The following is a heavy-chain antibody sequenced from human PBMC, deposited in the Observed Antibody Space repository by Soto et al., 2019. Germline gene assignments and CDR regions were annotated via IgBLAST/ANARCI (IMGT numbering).Heavy chain of an antibody. Sequence: QVQLQQWGAGLLKPSETLSLTCAVYGGSFSGYSWSWIRQPPGKGLEWIGEINHSGSTNYNPSLKSRVTRSVDASKNQFSLKLSSVTAADTAVYYCARFWNWYFDLWGRGTLVPVSS. D-gene: IGHD1-1*01. J-gene: IGHJ2*01. V-gene: IGHV4-34*01. CDR2: INHSGST. CDR3: ARFWNWYFDL. CDR1: GGSFSGYS.